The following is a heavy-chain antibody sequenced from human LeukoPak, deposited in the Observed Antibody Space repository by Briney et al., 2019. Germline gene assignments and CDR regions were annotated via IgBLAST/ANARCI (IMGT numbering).Heavy chain of an antibody. V-gene: IGHV1-69*13. Sequence: ASVKVSCKASGYTFTSYAMNWVRQAPGQGLEWMGGIIPIFGTANYAQKFQGRVTITADESTSTAYMELSSLRSEDTAVYYCARGSLTHYYYYGMDVWGQGTTVTVSS. CDR3: ARGSLTHYYYYGMDV. D-gene: IGHD4-23*01. CDR1: GYTFTSYA. CDR2: IIPIFGTA. J-gene: IGHJ6*02.